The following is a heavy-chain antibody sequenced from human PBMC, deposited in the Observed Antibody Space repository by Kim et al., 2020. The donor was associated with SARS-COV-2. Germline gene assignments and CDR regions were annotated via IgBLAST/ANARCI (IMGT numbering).Heavy chain of an antibody. V-gene: IGHV3-64D*09. J-gene: IGHJ4*02. D-gene: IGHD2-2*01. CDR2: ISSNGGST. CDR1: GFTFSSYA. CDR3: VKDPPYCSSTSCYSGYFDY. Sequence: GGSLRLSCSASGFTFSSYAMHWVRQAPGKGLEYVSAISSNGGSTYYADSVKGRFTISRDNSKNTLYLQMSSLRAEDTAVYYCVKDPPYCSSTSCYSGYFDYWGQGTLVTVSS.